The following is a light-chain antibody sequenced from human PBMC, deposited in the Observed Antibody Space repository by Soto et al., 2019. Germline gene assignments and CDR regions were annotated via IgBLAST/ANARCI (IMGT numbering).Light chain of an antibody. CDR3: QQYGSSPPT. J-gene: IGKJ1*01. V-gene: IGKV3-20*01. CDR2: AAS. Sequence: EIVLTQSPGTLSLSPADRATLSCRASETVTGKYLAWYQQKVGQAPRLLIFAASNRATGIPDRFSGSGSGTDFTLTISRLEPGDFAVYYCQQYGSSPPTFGQGTKVDIK. CDR1: ETVTGKY.